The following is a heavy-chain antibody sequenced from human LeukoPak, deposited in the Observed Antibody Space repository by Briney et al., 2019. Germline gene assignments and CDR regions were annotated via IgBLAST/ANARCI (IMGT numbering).Heavy chain of an antibody. Sequence: SETLSLTCTASGGSISSSSHYWGWIRQPPGKGLEWIGTIYYSGTTYYNPSLASRVSISLDTSKNQLSLKLGSVTAADTAVYYCARRSTHAATGSDYWGQGTLVTVSS. CDR1: GGSISSSSHY. V-gene: IGHV4-39*01. D-gene: IGHD6-25*01. CDR3: ARRSTHAATGSDY. J-gene: IGHJ4*02. CDR2: IYYSGTT.